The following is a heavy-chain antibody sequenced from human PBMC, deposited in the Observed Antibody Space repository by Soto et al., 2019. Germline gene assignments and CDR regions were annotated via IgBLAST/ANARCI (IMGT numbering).Heavy chain of an antibody. Sequence: GGSLRLSCAASGFTFSGYSMNWVRQAPGKGLEWVSYISSLSSPRYYAESVEGRFIISRDNAKNSLYLQMNSLRDEDTAVYFCTREDILGARSFDYWGQGTLVTVSS. CDR3: TREDILGARSFDY. V-gene: IGHV3-48*02. CDR1: GFTFSGYS. D-gene: IGHD1-26*01. CDR2: ISSLSSPR. J-gene: IGHJ4*02.